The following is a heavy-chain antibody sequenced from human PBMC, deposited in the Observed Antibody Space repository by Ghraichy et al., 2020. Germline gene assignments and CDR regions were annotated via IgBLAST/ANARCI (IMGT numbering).Heavy chain of an antibody. CDR1: GYTFTSYG. CDR2: ISAYNGNT. Sequence: ASVKVSCKASGYTFTSYGISWVRQAPGQGLEWMGWISAYNGNTNYAQKLQGRVTMTTDTSTSTAYMELRSLRSDDTAVYYCARDHYDILTGYYSYWGQGTLVTVSS. V-gene: IGHV1-18*01. CDR3: ARDHYDILTGYYSY. J-gene: IGHJ4*02. D-gene: IGHD3-9*01.